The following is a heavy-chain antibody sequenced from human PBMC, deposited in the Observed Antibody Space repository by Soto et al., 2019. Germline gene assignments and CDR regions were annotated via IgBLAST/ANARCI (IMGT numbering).Heavy chain of an antibody. CDR2: IYYSGST. J-gene: IGHJ6*02. D-gene: IGHD6-19*01. Sequence: PSETLSLTCTVSGGSISSYYWSWIRQPPGKGLEWIGYIYYSGSTNYNPSLKSRVTISVDTSNNQFSLKLSSVTAADTAVYYCARVAPIAVAGFGYYYYGMDVWGQGTTVTVSS. CDR1: GGSISSYY. CDR3: ARVAPIAVAGFGYYYYGMDV. V-gene: IGHV4-59*01.